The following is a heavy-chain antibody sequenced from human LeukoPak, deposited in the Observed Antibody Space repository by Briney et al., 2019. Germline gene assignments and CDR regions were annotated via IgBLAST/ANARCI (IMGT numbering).Heavy chain of an antibody. CDR2: ISYDGSNK. D-gene: IGHD6-6*01. CDR1: GFTFSSYA. J-gene: IGHJ5*02. V-gene: IGHV3-30-3*01. CDR3: ARGYVEQLALA. Sequence: GRSLRLSCAASGFTFSSYAMHWVRQAPGKGLEWVAVISYDGSNKYYADSVKGRFTISRDNSKNTLYLQMNSLRAEDTAVYYCARGYVEQLALAWGQGTLVTVSS.